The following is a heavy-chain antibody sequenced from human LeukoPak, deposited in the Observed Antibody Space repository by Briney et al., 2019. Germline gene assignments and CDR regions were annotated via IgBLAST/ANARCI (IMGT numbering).Heavy chain of an antibody. J-gene: IGHJ4*02. CDR1: GFTFSSYA. CDR2: ISGSGGST. D-gene: IGHD3-10*01. Sequence: SGGSLRLSCAASGFTFSSYAMSWVRQAPGKGLEWVSAISGSGGSTYYADSVKGRFTISRDNSKNTLYLQMNSLRAEDTAVYYCAKASVDSGFGELYLGWGQGTLVTVSS. V-gene: IGHV3-23*01. CDR3: AKASVDSGFGELYLG.